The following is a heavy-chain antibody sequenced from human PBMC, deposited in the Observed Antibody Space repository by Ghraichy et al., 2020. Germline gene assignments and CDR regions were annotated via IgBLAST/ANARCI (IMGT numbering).Heavy chain of an antibody. Sequence: ASVKVSCKASGYTFTSYGISWVRQAPGQGLEWMGWISAYNGNTNYAQKLQGRVTMTTDTSTSTAYMELRSLRSDDTAVYYCAREGPAAAEDSGYYYYYGMDVWGQGTTVTVSS. CDR2: ISAYNGNT. CDR1: GYTFTSYG. J-gene: IGHJ6*02. CDR3: AREGPAAAEDSGYYYYYGMDV. V-gene: IGHV1-18*04. D-gene: IGHD2-2*01.